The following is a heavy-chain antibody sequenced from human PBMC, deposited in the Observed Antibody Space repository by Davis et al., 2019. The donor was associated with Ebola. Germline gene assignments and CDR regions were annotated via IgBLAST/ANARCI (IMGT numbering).Heavy chain of an antibody. V-gene: IGHV4-31*03. CDR3: ARSFIIPYFDY. J-gene: IGHJ4*02. Sequence: SETLSLTCTVSGGSISSGGYYWSWIRQHPGKGLEWIGYIYYSGSTYYNPSLKSRVTISVDTSKNQFSLKLSSVTAADTAVYYCARSFIIPYFDYWGQGTLVTVS. CDR2: IYYSGST. CDR1: GGSISSGGYY. D-gene: IGHD3-10*01.